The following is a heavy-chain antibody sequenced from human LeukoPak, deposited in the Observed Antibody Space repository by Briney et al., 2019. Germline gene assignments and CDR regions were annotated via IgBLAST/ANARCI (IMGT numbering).Heavy chain of an antibody. CDR2: IYYSGST. J-gene: IGHJ4*02. D-gene: IGHD5-24*01. CDR3: ARVPEGEGWLQAYYFDY. V-gene: IGHV4-31*03. CDR1: GGSISSGGYY. Sequence: SQTLSLTCTVSGGSISSGGYYWSWIRQHPGMGLEWIVYIYYSGSTYYNPSLKSRVTISVDTSKNQFSLKLSSVTAADTAVYYCARVPEGEGWLQAYYFDYWGQGTLVAVSS.